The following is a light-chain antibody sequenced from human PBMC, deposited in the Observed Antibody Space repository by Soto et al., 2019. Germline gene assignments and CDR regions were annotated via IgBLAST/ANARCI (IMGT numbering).Light chain of an antibody. J-gene: IGKJ5*01. Sequence: EVLMTQSPASLSVSPGDRATLSFMSILSINSNLAWYQQQPGQAPRLLIYAASTRATAVPDRFSGSGSGTDFTLTITSLQSDDFAVYFCQQYTDWPITFGQGTLLEIK. CDR2: AAS. CDR3: QQYTDWPIT. CDR1: LSINSN. V-gene: IGKV3-15*01.